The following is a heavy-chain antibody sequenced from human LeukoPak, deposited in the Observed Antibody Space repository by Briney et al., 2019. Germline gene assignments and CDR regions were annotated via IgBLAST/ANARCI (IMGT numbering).Heavy chain of an antibody. Sequence: PGGALRLSCAASGFTFSDAWLSWVRQAPGKGLEWVGRIKRKTAGGTIDYAAPVKGRFTISRDDSKNTLYLQMNSLKTEDTAVYYCAKASSYDSSGYYYEETTLPTLDYWGQGTLVTVSS. CDR3: AKASSYDSSGYYYEETTLPTLDY. D-gene: IGHD3-22*01. CDR1: GFTFSDAW. J-gene: IGHJ4*02. V-gene: IGHV3-15*01. CDR2: IKRKTAGGTI.